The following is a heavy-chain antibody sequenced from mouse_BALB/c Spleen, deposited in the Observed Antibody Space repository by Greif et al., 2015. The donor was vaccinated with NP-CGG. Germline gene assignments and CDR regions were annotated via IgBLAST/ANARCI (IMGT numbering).Heavy chain of an antibody. Sequence: VQGVESGAELAKPGASVKMSCKASGYTFTSYWMHWVKQRPGQGLEWIGYINPSTGYTEYNQKFKDKATLTADKSSSTAYMQLSSLTSEDSAVYYCARKGTTVVDYFDYWGQGTTLTVSS. J-gene: IGHJ2*01. CDR3: ARKGTTVVDYFDY. V-gene: IGHV1-7*01. D-gene: IGHD1-1*01. CDR2: INPSTGYT. CDR1: GYTFTSYW.